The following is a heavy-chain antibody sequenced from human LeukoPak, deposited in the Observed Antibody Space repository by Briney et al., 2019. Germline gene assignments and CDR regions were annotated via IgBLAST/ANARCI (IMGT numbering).Heavy chain of an antibody. J-gene: IGHJ4*02. CDR2: IYYSGST. CDR1: GGSISSGGYY. V-gene: IGHV4-31*03. CDR3: AREGYCSSTSCGLDY. Sequence: SQTLSLTCTVSGGSISSGGYYWSWIRQHPGKGLEWIGYIYYSGSTNYNPSLKSRVTISVDTSKNQFSLKLSSVTAADTAVYYCAREGYCSSTSCGLDYWGQGTLVTVSS. D-gene: IGHD2-2*01.